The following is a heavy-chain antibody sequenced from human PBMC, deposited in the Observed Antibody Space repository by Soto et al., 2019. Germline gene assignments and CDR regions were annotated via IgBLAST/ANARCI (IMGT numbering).Heavy chain of an antibody. D-gene: IGHD6-19*01. V-gene: IGHV3-15*01. CDR2: IKSKTDGGST. J-gene: IGHJ4*02. CDR3: AAGYSSGESPD. CDR1: GFTFSNAW. Sequence: EVQLVESGGGLVKPGGSLRLSCAVSGFTFSNAWMSWVRQAPGKGLEWVGRIKSKTDGGSTDYGAPVKGRFTISGDDSKNTVYLQMTSLKTEDTAVYFCAAGYSSGESPDWGQGALVTVSS.